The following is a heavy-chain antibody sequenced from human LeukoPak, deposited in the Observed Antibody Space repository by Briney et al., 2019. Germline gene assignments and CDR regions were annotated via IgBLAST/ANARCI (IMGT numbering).Heavy chain of an antibody. Sequence: SETLSLTCTVSGYSISSGYYWGWIRQPPGKGLEWIGSIYHSGSTYYNPSLKSRVTISVDTSKNQFSLKLSSVTAADTAVYYCAKTHYSSGWYFGYWGQGTLVTVSS. CDR1: GYSISSGYY. D-gene: IGHD6-19*01. CDR3: AKTHYSSGWYFGY. J-gene: IGHJ4*02. CDR2: IYHSGST. V-gene: IGHV4-38-2*02.